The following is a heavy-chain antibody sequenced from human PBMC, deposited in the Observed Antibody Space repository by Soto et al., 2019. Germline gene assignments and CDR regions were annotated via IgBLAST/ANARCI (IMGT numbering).Heavy chain of an antibody. Sequence: GGSLRLSCAASGFTFSSFNMNWVRQAPGKGLEWVSSISGSGSSTYYADSVKGRFTISRDNSKNTLYLQMNSLRAEDTAVYYCAKLGIVYYFDYWGQGTLVTVSS. CDR2: ISGSGSST. J-gene: IGHJ4*02. D-gene: IGHD1-26*01. CDR1: GFTFSSFN. CDR3: AKLGIVYYFDY. V-gene: IGHV3-23*01.